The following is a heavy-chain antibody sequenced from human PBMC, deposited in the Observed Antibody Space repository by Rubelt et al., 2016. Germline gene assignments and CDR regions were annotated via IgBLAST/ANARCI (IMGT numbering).Heavy chain of an antibody. Sequence: VQLLESGGGLVQPGGSLRLSCVASGFSFSNYAMSWVRQAPGKGLEWLTLIHYDGSNKFYADSVKGRFTISRDNSKNTLYLQRDSLRAGDTAVYFCARNGGDAWGQGTLVTVSS. CDR3: ARNGGDA. V-gene: IGHV3-33*08. CDR1: GFSFSNYA. CDR2: IHYDGSNK. J-gene: IGHJ5*02.